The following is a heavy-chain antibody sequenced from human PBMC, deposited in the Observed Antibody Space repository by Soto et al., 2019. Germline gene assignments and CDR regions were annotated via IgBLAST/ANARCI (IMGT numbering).Heavy chain of an antibody. V-gene: IGHV1-2*02. D-gene: IGHD2-15*01. CDR3: ARDWDCSGGACYSVYFDY. CDR2: INANSGDT. J-gene: IGHJ4*02. CDR1: GYTFTGYY. Sequence: ASVKVSCKASGYTFTGYYMHWLRQAPGQGLEWMGWINANSGDTNYAQKFQGRVTMTRDTSLSTAYMELSRLRSDDTAVYFCARDWDCSGGACYSVYFDYWGQGTLVTVSS.